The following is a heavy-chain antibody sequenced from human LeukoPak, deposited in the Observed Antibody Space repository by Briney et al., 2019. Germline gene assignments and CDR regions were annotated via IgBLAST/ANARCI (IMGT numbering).Heavy chain of an antibody. Sequence: SSETLSLTCTVSGGSISTYFWSWIRQPPGKGLEWIGYIYYSGSTNYNPSLKSRVTISLDTSKNQFSLKLSSVTAADTAVYYCARGVVYYDSSGYYRYWGQGTLVTVSS. CDR3: ARGVVYYDSSGYYRY. CDR1: GGSISTYF. D-gene: IGHD3-22*01. CDR2: IYYSGST. J-gene: IGHJ4*02. V-gene: IGHV4-59*12.